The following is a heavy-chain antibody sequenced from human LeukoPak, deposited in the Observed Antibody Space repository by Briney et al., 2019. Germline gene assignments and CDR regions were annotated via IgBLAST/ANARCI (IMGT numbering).Heavy chain of an antibody. J-gene: IGHJ4*02. CDR1: GGSFSGYY. V-gene: IGHV4-34*01. CDR3: ARARMRYYYDSSGDYSGY. D-gene: IGHD3-22*01. Sequence: SETLSLTCAVYGGSFSGYYWSWIRQPPGKGLEWIGEINHSGSTNYNPSLKSRVTISVDTSKNQFSLKLSSVTAADTAVYYCARARMRYYYDSSGDYSGYWGRGTLVTVSS. CDR2: INHSGST.